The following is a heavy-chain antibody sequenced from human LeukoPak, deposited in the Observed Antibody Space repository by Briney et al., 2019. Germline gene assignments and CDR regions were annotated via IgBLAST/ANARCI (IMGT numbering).Heavy chain of an antibody. V-gene: IGHV1-2*02. CDR2: IDPKSGGT. Sequence: GASVKVSCKASGYTFIDYYMHWVRQAPGQGLEWMGGIDPKSGGTSYAQRFQDRVAMIRDTSISTAYMELTRLTSDDTAVYYCARAYSSGWYGSTDYWGQGTLVTASS. CDR3: ARAYSSGWYGSTDY. CDR1: GYTFIDYY. D-gene: IGHD6-19*01. J-gene: IGHJ4*02.